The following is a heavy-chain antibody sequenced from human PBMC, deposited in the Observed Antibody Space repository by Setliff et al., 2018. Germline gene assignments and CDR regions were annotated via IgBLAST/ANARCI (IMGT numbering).Heavy chain of an antibody. D-gene: IGHD3-22*01. V-gene: IGHV1-18*01. J-gene: IGHJ5*02. CDR1: GYTFTSYA. Sequence: ASVKVSCKASGYTFTSYAMNWVRQAPGQGLEWMGWISAYNGNTNYAQKLQGRVTMTTDTSTSTAYMELRSLRSDDTAVYFCARGPRFDYESPTYRRRFDPWGQGTAVTVSS. CDR3: ARGPRFDYESPTYRRRFDP. CDR2: ISAYNGNT.